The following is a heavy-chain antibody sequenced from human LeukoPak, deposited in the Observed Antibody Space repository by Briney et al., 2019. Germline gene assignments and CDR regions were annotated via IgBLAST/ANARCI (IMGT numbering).Heavy chain of an antibody. CDR1: GDSVSSNSAA. J-gene: IGHJ4*02. CDR3: ARDVAVVRITMVRGVIDY. Sequence: SQTLSLTCVISGDSVSSNSAAWTWIRQSPSRGLEWLGRTYYRSQWYNDYAPSVKSRITINPDTSKNQFSLQLNSVTAADTAVYYCARDVAVVRITMVRGVIDYWGQGTLVTVSS. V-gene: IGHV6-1*01. CDR2: TYYRSQWYN. D-gene: IGHD3-10*01.